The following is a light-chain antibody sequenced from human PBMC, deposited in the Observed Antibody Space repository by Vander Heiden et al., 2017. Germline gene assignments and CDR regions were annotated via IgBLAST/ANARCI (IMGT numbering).Light chain of an antibody. CDR2: EVT. CDR3: CAYAGTSPSYL. V-gene: IGLV2-23*02. CDR1: SSNIGSHDL. Sequence: QSALTQPASVSGSPGQPITISCLGTSSNIGSHDLVSWYQHHPGKAPKLMIYEVTKRPAGVSNRFSGSKSGNTDSLTISGLQAEDEAEYFCCAYAGTSPSYLFGSGTKVTVL. J-gene: IGLJ1*01.